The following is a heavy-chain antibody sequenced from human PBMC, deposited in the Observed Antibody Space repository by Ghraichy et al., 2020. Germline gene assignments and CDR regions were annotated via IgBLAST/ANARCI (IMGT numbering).Heavy chain of an antibody. J-gene: IGHJ5*02. D-gene: IGHD3-22*01. CDR1: GGSLSSSSYY. CDR2: IYKSGTT. V-gene: IGHV4-39*01. Sequence: SQTLSLTCTVSGGSLSSSSYYWGWIRQAPGEGLEWIGSIYKSGTTYDNPSAPTYYSPSLKSRVTISVDTSKDQFSLQLTSVTAADTAVYYCARGFSMRTVVMTWGQGTLVTVSS. CDR3: ARGFSMRTVVMT.